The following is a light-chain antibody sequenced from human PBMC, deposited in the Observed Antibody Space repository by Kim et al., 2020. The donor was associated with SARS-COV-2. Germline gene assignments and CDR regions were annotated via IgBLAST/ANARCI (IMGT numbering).Light chain of an antibody. CDR2: DAS. CDR3: QHYDNLPSFT. CDR1: QDIRHY. J-gene: IGKJ3*01. Sequence: SVGDRVTIPCQASQDIRHYLNRYQQKPGKAPQVLIYDASTLKTGVPSRFSGSGSGTDFTFIISSLQPEDIATYYCQHYDNLPSFTFGPGTKVDIK. V-gene: IGKV1-33*01.